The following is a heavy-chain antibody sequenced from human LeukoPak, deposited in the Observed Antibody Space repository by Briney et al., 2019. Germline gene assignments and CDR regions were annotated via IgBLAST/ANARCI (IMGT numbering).Heavy chain of an antibody. D-gene: IGHD6-19*01. Sequence: GGSLSLSCAASGFTFSNYWMRWVRQAPGKGLEWVANIKQDGSEKHYVDSVKGRFTISRDNAKNSMYLQMNSLRAEDTAVYYRARGSSGSGWYWDYWGQGTLVTVSS. CDR2: IKQDGSEK. J-gene: IGHJ4*02. CDR3: ARGSSGSGWYWDY. V-gene: IGHV3-7*01. CDR1: GFTFSNYW.